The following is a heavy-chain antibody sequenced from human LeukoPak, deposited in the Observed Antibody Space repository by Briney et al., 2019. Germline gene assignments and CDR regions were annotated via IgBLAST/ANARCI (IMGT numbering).Heavy chain of an antibody. CDR1: GFTFSSYS. Sequence: GGSLRLSCAASGFTFSSYSMNWVRQAPGKGLEWVSYISSSSSTIYYADSVKGRFTISRDNAKNSLYLQMNSLRAEDTAVYYCARDPSGWFGPDYYFDYWGQGTLVTVSS. V-gene: IGHV3-48*01. J-gene: IGHJ4*02. CDR3: ARDPSGWFGPDYYFDY. CDR2: ISSSSSTI. D-gene: IGHD6-19*01.